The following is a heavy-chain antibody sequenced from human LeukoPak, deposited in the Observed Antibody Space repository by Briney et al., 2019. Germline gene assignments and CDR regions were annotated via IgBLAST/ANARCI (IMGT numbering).Heavy chain of an antibody. V-gene: IGHV4-39*01. Sequence: SETLSLTCTVSGDSISSGGYYWGWIRQPPGKGLEWIASRYYSGSTYCNPSLESRVTMSADTSKNRFSLKLSSVTAADAAVYYCARQYSSGWPWFDPWGQGTLVTVSS. CDR3: ARQYSSGWPWFDP. CDR1: GDSISSGGYY. D-gene: IGHD6-19*01. CDR2: RYYSGST. J-gene: IGHJ5*02.